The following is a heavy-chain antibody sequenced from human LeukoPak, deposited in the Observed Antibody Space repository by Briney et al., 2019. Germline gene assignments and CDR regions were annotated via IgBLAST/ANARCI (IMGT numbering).Heavy chain of an antibody. CDR1: GFTFEDYA. CDR2: INWNGAST. Sequence: PGGSLRLSCAASGFTFEDYAMNWGRHSPGGRLEWISGINWNGASTNYAGSVKGRFTISRDNAKNSLYLQMNSLSAEDTAFYYCAREGAGYTSRLAIDYWGQGALVIVSS. CDR3: AREGAGYTSRLAIDY. V-gene: IGHV3-20*04. D-gene: IGHD6-19*01. J-gene: IGHJ4*02.